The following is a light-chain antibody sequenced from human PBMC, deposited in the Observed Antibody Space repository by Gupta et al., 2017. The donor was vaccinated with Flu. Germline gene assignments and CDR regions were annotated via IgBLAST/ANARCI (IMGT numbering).Light chain of an antibody. V-gene: IGKV3-11*01. CDR2: DTS. Sequence: EIVLTKSPATLSLSPGERATLSCRASRSLSTYLAWYQQKPGLPPRLLIYDTSKRATGIPARFSGSGSGTDFALTISSLEPEDFAVYYCLQRTNWPFTFGPGTXVDIK. J-gene: IGKJ3*01. CDR1: RSLSTY. CDR3: LQRTNWPFT.